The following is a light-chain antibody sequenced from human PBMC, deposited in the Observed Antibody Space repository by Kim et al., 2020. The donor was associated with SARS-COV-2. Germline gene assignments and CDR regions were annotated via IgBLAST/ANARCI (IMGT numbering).Light chain of an antibody. V-gene: IGLV2-8*01. CDR1: SRAIGAYKY. Sequence: QSVTISCTGTSRAIGAYKYVSWYQHHPGKAPKLMIYEVNRRPSGVPDRFSGSKSGNTASLPVSGLQAEDEADYYCTSYAGSNNLDVFGTGTKVTVL. CDR3: TSYAGSNNLDV. J-gene: IGLJ1*01. CDR2: EVN.